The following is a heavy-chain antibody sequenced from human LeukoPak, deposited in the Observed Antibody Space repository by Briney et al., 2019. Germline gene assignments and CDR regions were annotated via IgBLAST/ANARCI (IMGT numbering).Heavy chain of an antibody. CDR1: GYTFTGYY. J-gene: IGHJ4*02. CDR3: ARVGSLSLVTFGGAVANNPDFDH. Sequence: ASVKVSCKASGYTFTGYYMHWVRQAPGQGLEWMGWMNPKSGNTGFAQKFQGRISMTRNTSISTAYMELTGLESEDTAFYFCARVGSLSLVTFGGAVANNPDFDHWGQGTLVTVSS. V-gene: IGHV1-8*02. D-gene: IGHD3-16*01. CDR2: MNPKSGNT.